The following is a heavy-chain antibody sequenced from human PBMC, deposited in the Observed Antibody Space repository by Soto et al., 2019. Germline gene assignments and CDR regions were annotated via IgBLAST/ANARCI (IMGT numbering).Heavy chain of an antibody. V-gene: IGHV3-23*01. CDR2: VSIGGST. CDR1: GFTFSSYA. J-gene: IGHJ3*02. CDR3: AAYNTSRHAAFDI. D-gene: IGHD1-20*01. Sequence: PGGSLRLSCAASGFTFSSYAMGWVRQGPGKGLEWAAVVSIGGSTHYADSVRGRFTTSRDNSKNTLSLQMNSLTAEDTAVYFCAAYNTSRHAAFDIWGRGTLVTVSS.